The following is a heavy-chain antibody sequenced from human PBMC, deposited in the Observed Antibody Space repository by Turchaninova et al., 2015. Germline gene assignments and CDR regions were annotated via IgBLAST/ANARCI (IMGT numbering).Heavy chain of an antibody. CDR1: GYTFTSYG. CDR2: ISAYNGNT. Sequence: QVQLVQSGAEVKKPGASVKVSCKASGYTFTSYGISWVRQAPGQGLEWMGWISAYNGNTNYEQKLQGRVTMTTDTATGTAYMELRSLRSDYTAVYYCARVVRRFYYFDYWGQGTLVTVSS. V-gene: IGHV1-18*04. CDR3: ARVVRRFYYFDY. J-gene: IGHJ4*02.